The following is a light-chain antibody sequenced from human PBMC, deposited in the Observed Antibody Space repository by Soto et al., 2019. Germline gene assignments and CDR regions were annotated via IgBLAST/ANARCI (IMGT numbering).Light chain of an antibody. CDR3: QQYVHWQYT. CDR1: QSVSSN. V-gene: IGKV3-15*01. J-gene: IGKJ2*01. CDR2: GAS. Sequence: EIVMTQSPATLSVSPGERATLSCRASQSVSSNLAWYQQKPGQAPRLLVYGASTRATGIPARFSGSGSGTDFTLTISSLQSEDFAVYYCQQYVHWQYTFGQGTKLEIK.